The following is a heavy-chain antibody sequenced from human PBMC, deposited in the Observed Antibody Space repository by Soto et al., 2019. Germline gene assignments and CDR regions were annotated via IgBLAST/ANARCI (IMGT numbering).Heavy chain of an antibody. CDR3: ARGLLKNIVLMGDYGMDV. CDR2: IWYDGSNK. V-gene: IGHV3-33*01. CDR1: GFTFSSYG. D-gene: IGHD2-8*01. Sequence: GGSLRLSCAASGFTFSSYGMHWVRQAPGKGLEWVAVIWYDGSNKYYADSVKGRFTISRDNSKNTLYLQMNSLRAEDTAVYYCARGLLKNIVLMGDYGMDVWGQGTTVTVSS. J-gene: IGHJ6*02.